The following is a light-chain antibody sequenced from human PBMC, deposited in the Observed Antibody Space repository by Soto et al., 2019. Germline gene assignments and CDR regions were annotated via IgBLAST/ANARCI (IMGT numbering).Light chain of an antibody. Sequence: DIQMTQSPSSLSASVGDRVTITCQASQDISNYLNWYQQKPGKAPKLLIYDASNLETGVPSRFSGSGSGTDFTVTISSLQPEDIATYYCQQFDSLPYTCGQGTKLEIK. CDR2: DAS. J-gene: IGKJ2*01. CDR1: QDISNY. CDR3: QQFDSLPYT. V-gene: IGKV1-33*01.